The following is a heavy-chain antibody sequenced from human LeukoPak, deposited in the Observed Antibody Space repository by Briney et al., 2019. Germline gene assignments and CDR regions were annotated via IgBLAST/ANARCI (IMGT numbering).Heavy chain of an antibody. CDR1: VYVFTTYH. CDR3: ATFTGTTAY. V-gene: IGHV1-2*02. Sequence: ASVKVSCKASVYVFTTYHIHWLRQAPRQALELVGWINPNTGGANHVQKFQCRVTLTRDTSIATAYMELSELRSVDTALYFCATFTGTTAYWGQGTLVTVSS. D-gene: IGHD1-7*01. J-gene: IGHJ4*02. CDR2: INPNTGGA.